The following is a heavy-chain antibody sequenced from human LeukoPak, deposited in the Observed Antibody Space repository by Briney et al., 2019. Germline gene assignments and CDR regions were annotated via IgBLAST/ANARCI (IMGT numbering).Heavy chain of an antibody. CDR1: GFTLSSYS. V-gene: IGHV3-48*01. CDR3: ARDPAGAGIYYNY. Sequence: GGSLRLSCAASGFTLSSYSMNWVRQAPGKGLEWVSYISSGGSTINYADSVKGRFTISRDNAKNSLYLQMNSLRAEDTAVYYCARDPAGAGIYYNYWGQGTLVTVSS. D-gene: IGHD3-10*01. J-gene: IGHJ4*02. CDR2: ISSGGSTI.